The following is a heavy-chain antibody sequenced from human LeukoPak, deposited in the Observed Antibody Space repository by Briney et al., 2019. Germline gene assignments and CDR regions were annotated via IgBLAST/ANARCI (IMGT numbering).Heavy chain of an antibody. CDR3: ARYYYDSSRIY. CDR2: ISYDATSK. CDR1: GFTFSSYG. D-gene: IGHD3-22*01. V-gene: IGHV3-30*03. J-gene: IGHJ4*02. Sequence: PGGSLRLSCAASGFTFSSYGMHWVRQAPGKGLEWVAIISYDATSKYYADSVKGRFTISRDNSKNTLSLQMNSLRAEDTAVYYCARYYYDSSRIYWGQGTLVTVSS.